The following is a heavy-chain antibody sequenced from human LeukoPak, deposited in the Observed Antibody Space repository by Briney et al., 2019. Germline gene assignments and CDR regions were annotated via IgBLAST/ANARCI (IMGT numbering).Heavy chain of an antibody. V-gene: IGHV3-30*18. CDR3: AKVLGGYVPFDY. CDR1: GFTFSSYG. D-gene: IGHD3-22*01. Sequence: GRSLRLSCAASGFTFSSYGMHWVRQAPGKGLEWVAVISYDGSNKYYADSVKGRFTISRDNSKNTLYLQMNSLGAEDTAVYYCAKVLGGYVPFDYWGQGTLVTVSS. J-gene: IGHJ4*02. CDR2: ISYDGSNK.